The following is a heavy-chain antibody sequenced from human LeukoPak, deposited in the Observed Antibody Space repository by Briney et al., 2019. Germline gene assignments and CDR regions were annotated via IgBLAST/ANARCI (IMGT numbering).Heavy chain of an antibody. Sequence: GASVKVSCKASGYTFTSYGISWVRQAPGQGLEWMGWISAYNGNTNYAQKLQGRVTMTTDTSTSTAYMELRSLRSDDTAAYYCARAYYYDSSGYPTFDYWGQGTLVTVSS. CDR1: GYTFTSYG. J-gene: IGHJ4*02. D-gene: IGHD3-22*01. V-gene: IGHV1-18*01. CDR3: ARAYYYDSSGYPTFDY. CDR2: ISAYNGNT.